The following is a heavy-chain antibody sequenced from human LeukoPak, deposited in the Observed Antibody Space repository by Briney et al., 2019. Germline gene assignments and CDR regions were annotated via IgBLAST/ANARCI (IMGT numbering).Heavy chain of an antibody. V-gene: IGHV5-51*01. CDR1: GGTFSSYA. Sequence: GASVKVSCKASGGTFSSYAISWVRQAPGQGLEWMGIIYPGDSDTRYSPSFQGQVTISADKSISTAYLQWSSLKASDTAMYYCARPGPYGDYPGYWGQGTLVTVSS. D-gene: IGHD4-17*01. CDR3: ARPGPYGDYPGY. J-gene: IGHJ4*02. CDR2: IYPGDSDT.